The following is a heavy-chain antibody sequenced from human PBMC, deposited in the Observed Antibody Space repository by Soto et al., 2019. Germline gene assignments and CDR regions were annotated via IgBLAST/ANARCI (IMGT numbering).Heavy chain of an antibody. J-gene: IGHJ5*02. CDR2: IYYSGST. V-gene: IGHV4-39*01. CDR3: ARHYSSGSRNWFDP. D-gene: IGHD6-19*01. Sequence: PSETLSLTCSVSGGSINSSSYFWGWVRQPPGKGLEWIGSIYYSGSTYYNPSLRSRVTISVDTSKNQFSLKLSSVTAADTAVFYCARHYSSGSRNWFDPWGQGTLGTVSA. CDR1: GGSINSSSYF.